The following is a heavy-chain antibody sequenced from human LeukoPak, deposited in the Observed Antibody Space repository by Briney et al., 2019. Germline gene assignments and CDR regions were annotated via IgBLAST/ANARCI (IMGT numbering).Heavy chain of an antibody. CDR1: GFTLADLS. V-gene: IGHV1-24*01. Sequence: ASVKVSCKVSGFTLADLSMHWVRQAPGKGLEWVGGFDRKNGDTIYAQRFRGRVTLTEDTSTGTAYMDLSSLSADDTAVYYCATGVFCATTTCPGYQHYYYFMDVWGKGTTVTVSS. CDR2: FDRKNGDT. D-gene: IGHD2-2*01. J-gene: IGHJ6*03. CDR3: ATGVFCATTTCPGYQHYYYFMDV.